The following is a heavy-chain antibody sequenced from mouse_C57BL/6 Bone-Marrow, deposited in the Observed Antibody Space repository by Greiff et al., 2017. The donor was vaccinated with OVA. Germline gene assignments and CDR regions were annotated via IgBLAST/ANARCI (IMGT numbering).Heavy chain of an antibody. V-gene: IGHV1-81*01. CDR1: GYTFTSYG. CDR3: ARGDYGNFHWYFDV. Sequence: LQESGAELARPGASVKLSCKASGYTFTSYGISWVKQRPGQGLAWIGEIYPRSGNTYYNEKFKGKATLTADKSSSTAYMELRSLTSEDAAVYFCARGDYGNFHWYFDVWGTGTTVTVSS. J-gene: IGHJ1*03. D-gene: IGHD2-1*01. CDR2: IYPRSGNT.